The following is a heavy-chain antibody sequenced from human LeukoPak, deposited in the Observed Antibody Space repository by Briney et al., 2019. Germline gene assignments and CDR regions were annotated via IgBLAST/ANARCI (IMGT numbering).Heavy chain of an antibody. CDR1: GFIFSTYG. J-gene: IGHJ4*02. CDR2: ICYDGSNK. V-gene: IGHV3-33*01. D-gene: IGHD3-22*01. Sequence: PGGSLRLSCAASGFIFSTYGMYWVRQAPGKGLEWVAAICYDGSNKYYADSVKGRFTISRDNSKNTLFLQMDSLIAEDTAVYYCARDSQTYKKSRYHSSGYYLLPGFDYWGQGTLVTVSS. CDR3: ARDSQTYKKSRYHSSGYYLLPGFDY.